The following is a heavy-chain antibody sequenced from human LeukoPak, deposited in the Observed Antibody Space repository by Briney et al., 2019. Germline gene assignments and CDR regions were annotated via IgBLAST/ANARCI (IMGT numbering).Heavy chain of an antibody. Sequence: QPGGSLRLSCAASGFTFSSYGMHWVRQAPGKGLEWVAVISYDGSNKYYADSVKGRFTISRDNSKNTLYLQMNSLRAEDTAVYYCARAGGPGELFYYYYMDVWGKGTTVTVSS. V-gene: IGHV3-30*06. J-gene: IGHJ6*03. CDR1: GFTFSSYG. D-gene: IGHD3-10*01. CDR3: ARAGGPGELFYYYYMDV. CDR2: ISYDGSNK.